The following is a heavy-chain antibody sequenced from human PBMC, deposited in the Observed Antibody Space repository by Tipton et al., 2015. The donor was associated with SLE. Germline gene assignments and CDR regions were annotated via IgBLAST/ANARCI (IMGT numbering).Heavy chain of an antibody. D-gene: IGHD3-22*01. V-gene: IGHV4-39*07. CDR2: IYFSGST. Sequence: TLSLTCSVSGGSVTDNRYFWGWIRQPPVKGLEWIGSIYFSGSTYYNPSLRSRVSLSVDTSKNRFSLRLNSVSAADTAVYYCASKYFYDSDGFRYWGQGTLVTVSS. J-gene: IGHJ4*02. CDR3: ASKYFYDSDGFRY. CDR1: GGSVTDNRYF.